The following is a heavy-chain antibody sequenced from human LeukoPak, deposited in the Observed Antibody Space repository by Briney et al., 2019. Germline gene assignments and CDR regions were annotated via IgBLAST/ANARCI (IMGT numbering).Heavy chain of an antibody. J-gene: IGHJ4*02. Sequence: GGSLRLSCAASGFTFSSYWMHWVRQDPGKGLVWVSHINNDGSITNYADSVKGRFTISRDNAKNTLYLQMNSLKTEDTAVYYCTTAILTGYYPLDYWGQGTLVTVSS. D-gene: IGHD3-9*01. CDR3: TTAILTGYYPLDY. CDR2: INNDGSIT. CDR1: GFTFSSYW. V-gene: IGHV3-74*01.